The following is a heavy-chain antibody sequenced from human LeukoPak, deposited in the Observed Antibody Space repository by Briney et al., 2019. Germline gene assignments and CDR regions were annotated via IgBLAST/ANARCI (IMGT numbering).Heavy chain of an antibody. D-gene: IGHD4-17*01. V-gene: IGHV4-34*01. J-gene: IGHJ5*02. Sequence: PSDTLSLTCTVYGGSFSGYYWSWIRQPPGKGLEWIGGINPSGSTNYNPSLKSRVTISVNTSKNQFSLKLSSVTASDKAVYYCARAPPPTTVTAVRGWFDPWGQGTLVSVSS. CDR1: GGSFSGYY. CDR3: ARAPPPTTVTAVRGWFDP. CDR2: INPSGST.